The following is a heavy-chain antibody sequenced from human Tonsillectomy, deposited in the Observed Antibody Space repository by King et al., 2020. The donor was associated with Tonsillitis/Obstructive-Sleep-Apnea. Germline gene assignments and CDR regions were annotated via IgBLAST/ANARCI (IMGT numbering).Heavy chain of an antibody. V-gene: IGHV4-34*01. CDR2: IDHSGST. CDR1: GGSFSGYY. J-gene: IGHJ4*02. Sequence: VQLQQWGAGLLRPSETLSLTCGVYGGSFSGYYWTWIRQTPGKRLEWIGEIDHSGSTNNNPSLKSRVTISVDTSKNQFSLNLNSVTAADTAVYYCARGSVEQDWAFDYWGQGTLVTVSS. CDR3: ARGSVEQDWAFDY. D-gene: IGHD3/OR15-3a*01.